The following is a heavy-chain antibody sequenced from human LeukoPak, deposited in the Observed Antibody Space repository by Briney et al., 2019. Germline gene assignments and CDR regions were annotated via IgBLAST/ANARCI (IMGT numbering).Heavy chain of an antibody. J-gene: IGHJ6*03. CDR3: AKGLRSRSDYYYYMDV. CDR2: ISGRGGST. CDR1: GFTFSSYG. V-gene: IGHV3-23*01. D-gene: IGHD5-12*01. Sequence: HPGGSLRLSCAASGFTFSSYGMSWVRQAPGKGLEWVSAISGRGGSTYYADSVKGRFTISRDNSKNTLYLQMNSLRAEDTAVYYCAKGLRSRSDYYYYMDVWGKGTTVTISS.